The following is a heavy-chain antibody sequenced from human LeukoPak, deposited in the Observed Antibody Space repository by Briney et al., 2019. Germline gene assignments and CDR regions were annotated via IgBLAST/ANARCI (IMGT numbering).Heavy chain of an antibody. V-gene: IGHV3-13*04. CDR2: IGTAGDT. D-gene: IGHD6-19*01. Sequence: PGGSLRLSCAASGFAFSSYDMHWVRQATGKGLEWVSAIGTAGDTYYPGSVKGRFTISRENAKNSLYLQMNSLRAGDTAVYYCARTSRAVAPFDYWGQGTLVTVSS. CDR1: GFAFSSYD. J-gene: IGHJ4*02. CDR3: ARTSRAVAPFDY.